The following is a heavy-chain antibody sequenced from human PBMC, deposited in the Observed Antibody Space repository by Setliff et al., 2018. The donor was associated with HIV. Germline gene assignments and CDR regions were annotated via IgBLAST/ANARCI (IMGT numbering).Heavy chain of an antibody. CDR2: ITSNSGRI. J-gene: IGHJ4*02. CDR3: CARGAYGYYFDY. CDR1: GFTFDEYA. V-gene: IGHV3-9*01. D-gene: IGHD4-17*01. Sequence: GGSLRLSCAASGFTFDEYAMHWVRQAPGKGLEWVSGITSNSGRIGYADSIKGRFTISRDNAKSSLFLQMKSLRVEDTALYYYCARGAYGYYFDYWGQGALVTVSS.